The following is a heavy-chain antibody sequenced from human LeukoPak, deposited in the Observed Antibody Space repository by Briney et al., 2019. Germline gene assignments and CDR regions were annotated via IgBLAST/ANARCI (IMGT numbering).Heavy chain of an antibody. CDR3: ARVAQQGGWT. J-gene: IGHJ5*02. D-gene: IGHD6-13*01. V-gene: IGHV1-69*04. CDR1: GGTFSSYA. Sequence: ASVKVSCKASGGTFSSYAISWVRQAPGQGLEWMGRIIPILGIANYAQKFQGRVTITADKSTSTAYMELRSLRSDDTAVYYCARVAQQGGWTWGQGTLVTVSS. CDR2: IIPILGIA.